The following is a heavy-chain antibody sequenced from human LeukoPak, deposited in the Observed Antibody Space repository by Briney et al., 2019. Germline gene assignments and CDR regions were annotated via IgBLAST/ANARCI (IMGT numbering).Heavy chain of an antibody. CDR1: GGSISSSSYY. V-gene: IGHV4-39*01. CDR3: ARHPRLHWFDP. D-gene: IGHD4-11*01. Sequence: SETLSLTCTVSGGSISSSSYYWGWIRQPPGKGLEWIGSIYYSGSTYYNPSLKSRVTISVDTSKNQFSLKLSSVTAADTAVYYCARHPRLHWFDPWGQGTLVTVSS. CDR2: IYYSGST. J-gene: IGHJ5*02.